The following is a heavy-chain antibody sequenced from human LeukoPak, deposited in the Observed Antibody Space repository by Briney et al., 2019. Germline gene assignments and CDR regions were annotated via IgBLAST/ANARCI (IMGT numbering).Heavy chain of an antibody. CDR2: INHSGST. CDR3: ARLGEDIVVVPRYFDY. CDR1: GGSFSGYY. Sequence: PSETLSLTCAVYGGSFSGYYWSWIRQPPGKGLEWIGGINHSGSTNYNPSLKSRVTISVDTSKNQFSLKLSSVTAADTAVYYCARLGEDIVVVPRYFDYWGQGTLVTVSS. J-gene: IGHJ4*02. V-gene: IGHV4-34*01. D-gene: IGHD2-2*01.